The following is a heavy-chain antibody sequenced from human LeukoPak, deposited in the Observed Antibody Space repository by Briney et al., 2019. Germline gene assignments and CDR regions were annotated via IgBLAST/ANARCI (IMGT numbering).Heavy chain of an antibody. CDR1: GFTFSSYS. Sequence: PEGSLRLSCAASGFTFSSYSTNWVRQAPGKGLEWFSSISSSSSYIYYADSAKGRFTIPRDNAKNSLYLQMNSLRAEDRAVYYCARGPVDTAMVIGYYFDYWGQGTLVTVSS. CDR3: ARGPVDTAMVIGYYFDY. D-gene: IGHD5-18*01. V-gene: IGHV3-21*01. CDR2: ISSSSSYI. J-gene: IGHJ4*02.